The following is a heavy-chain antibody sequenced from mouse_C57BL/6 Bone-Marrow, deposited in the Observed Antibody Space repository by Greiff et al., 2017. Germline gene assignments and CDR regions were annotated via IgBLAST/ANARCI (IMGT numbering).Heavy chain of an antibody. Sequence: EVQLQQSGPELVKPGASVKISCKASGYTFTDYYMNWVKQSHGKSLEWIGDINPNNGGTSYNQKFKGKATLTVDKSSSTAYMELRSLTSEDSAVYYCARSPFYRVPMDYWGQGTSVTVSS. D-gene: IGHD2-1*01. CDR1: GYTFTDYY. J-gene: IGHJ4*01. CDR3: ARSPFYRVPMDY. V-gene: IGHV1-26*01. CDR2: INPNNGGT.